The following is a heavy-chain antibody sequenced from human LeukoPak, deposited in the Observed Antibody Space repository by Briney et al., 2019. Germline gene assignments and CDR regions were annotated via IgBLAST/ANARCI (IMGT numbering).Heavy chain of an antibody. CDR3: AKGAYYDILTGYYKRNYFDY. V-gene: IGHV3-53*01. J-gene: IGHJ4*02. Sequence: GGSLRLSCAASGFTVSSNYMSWVRQAPGKGLEWVSLIYSGGSTYYADSVKGRFTISRDNSKNTLYLQMNSLRAEDTAVYYCAKGAYYDILTGYYKRNYFDYWGQGAPVTVSS. CDR1: GFTVSSNY. D-gene: IGHD3-9*01. CDR2: IYSGGST.